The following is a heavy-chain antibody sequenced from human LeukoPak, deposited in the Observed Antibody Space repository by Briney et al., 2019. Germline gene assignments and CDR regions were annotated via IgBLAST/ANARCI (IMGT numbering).Heavy chain of an antibody. J-gene: IGHJ4*02. D-gene: IGHD2-21*02. V-gene: IGHV3-7*04. CDR1: GFTFRTYW. CDR2: IHQDGNEK. Sequence: GGSLRLCCAAPGFTFRTYWMSWVRQAPGKGLEWVANIHQDGNEKYYVDSVKGRFTISRDNAKNSLYLQMNSLRVEDTAVYYCARGDDFSGDYWGQGTLVTVSS. CDR3: ARGDDFSGDY.